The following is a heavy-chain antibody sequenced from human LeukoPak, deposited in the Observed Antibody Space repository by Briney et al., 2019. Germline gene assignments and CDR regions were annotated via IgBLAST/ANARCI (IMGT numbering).Heavy chain of an antibody. CDR2: ISGSGGST. Sequence: GGSLRLSCAAAGFTFSSYAMSWVRQAPGKGLEWVSSISGSGGSTFYADSVKGRFTISRDNSKDTLYLQMNSLRAEDTALYYCAKGAAAGRQDPNYNWFDPWGQGTLVTVSS. J-gene: IGHJ5*02. CDR1: GFTFSSYA. D-gene: IGHD6-13*01. V-gene: IGHV3-23*01. CDR3: AKGAAAGRQDPNYNWFDP.